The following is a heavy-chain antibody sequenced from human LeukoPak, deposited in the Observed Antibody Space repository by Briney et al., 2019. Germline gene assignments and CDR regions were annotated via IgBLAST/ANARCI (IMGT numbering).Heavy chain of an antibody. CDR3: AKGSAVADLYFDY. J-gene: IGHJ4*02. D-gene: IGHD6-19*01. Sequence: GGSLRLSCAASGFTFSTYAMSWVRQAPGKGLEWVSTITGSGDSTYYADSVKGRFAISRDNSKNSLYLQMNSLRAEDTAVYYCAKGSAVADLYFDYWGQGTLVTVSS. CDR2: ITGSGDST. V-gene: IGHV3-23*01. CDR1: GFTFSTYA.